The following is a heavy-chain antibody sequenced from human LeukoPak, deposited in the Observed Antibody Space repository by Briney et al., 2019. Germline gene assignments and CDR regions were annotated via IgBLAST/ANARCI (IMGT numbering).Heavy chain of an antibody. CDR1: GGSISSGDYY. V-gene: IGHV4-61*02. CDR2: IYTSGST. J-gene: IGHJ4*02. Sequence: PSQTLSLTCTVSGGSISSGDYYWSWIRQPAGKGLEWIGRIYTSGSTNYNPSLKSRVTISVDTSKNQFSLKLSSVTAADTAVYYCARIGVDTAMGGFDYWGQGTLVTVSS. D-gene: IGHD5-18*01. CDR3: ARIGVDTAMGGFDY.